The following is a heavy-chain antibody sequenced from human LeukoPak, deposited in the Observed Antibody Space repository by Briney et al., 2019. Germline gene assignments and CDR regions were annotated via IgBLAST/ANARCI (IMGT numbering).Heavy chain of an antibody. V-gene: IGHV3-48*01. CDR2: ISSSSSTI. CDR1: GFTFSSYS. D-gene: IGHD3-3*01. J-gene: IGHJ3*02. Sequence: GGSLRLSCAASGFTFSSYSMNWVRQAPGKGLEWVSYISSSSSTIYYADSVKGRFTISRDNAKNSLYLQMNSLGAEDTAVYYCARSDAYDFWSGYYSVAFDIWGQGTMVTVSS. CDR3: ARSDAYDFWSGYYSVAFDI.